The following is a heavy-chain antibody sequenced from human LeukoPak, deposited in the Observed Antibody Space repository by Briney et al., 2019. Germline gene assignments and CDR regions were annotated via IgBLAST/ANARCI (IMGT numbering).Heavy chain of an antibody. CDR3: ARDNSVGDYAWWFDP. J-gene: IGHJ5*02. CDR2: INPSGGTT. D-gene: IGHD1-26*01. V-gene: IGHV1-46*01. Sequence: ASVKVSCKASGYTFTSYYMHWVRQAPGQGLEWMGLINPSGGTTRYAQKFQGRVTMTRDLSTSTDYMELSSLRSDATAVYFCARDNSVGDYAWWFDPWGQGTLVTVSS. CDR1: GYTFTSYY.